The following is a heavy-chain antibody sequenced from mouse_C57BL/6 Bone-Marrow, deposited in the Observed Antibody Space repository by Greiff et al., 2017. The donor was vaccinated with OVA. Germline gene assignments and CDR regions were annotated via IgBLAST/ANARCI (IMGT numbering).Heavy chain of an antibody. V-gene: IGHV14-4*01. J-gene: IGHJ2*01. Sequence: EVQLQQSGAELVRPGASVKLSCTASGFNIKDDYMHWVKQRPEQGLEWIGWIDPENGDTEYASKFQGKATITADTSSNTAYLQLSSLTSEDTAVYCCTSYGNFDYWGKGTTLTVSS. CDR1: GFNIKDDY. CDR2: IDPENGDT. D-gene: IGHD2-1*01. CDR3: TSYGNFDY.